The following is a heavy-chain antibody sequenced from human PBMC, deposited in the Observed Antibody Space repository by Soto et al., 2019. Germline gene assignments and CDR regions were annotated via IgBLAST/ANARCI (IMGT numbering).Heavy chain of an antibody. CDR1: GFTFSSYS. V-gene: IGHV3-21*06. Sequence: EVQLVESGGGLVKPGGSLRLSCAASGFTFSSYSMNWVRQAPGKGLEWVSSISSSSWTIYYPDSVQGRFTISRDNAKSSLHLQMDSLRDEDTAVYYCARGPSAAAPLSDWYFDLWGRGTLVTVSS. CDR2: ISSSSWTI. CDR3: ARGPSAAAPLSDWYFDL. J-gene: IGHJ2*01. D-gene: IGHD2-2*01.